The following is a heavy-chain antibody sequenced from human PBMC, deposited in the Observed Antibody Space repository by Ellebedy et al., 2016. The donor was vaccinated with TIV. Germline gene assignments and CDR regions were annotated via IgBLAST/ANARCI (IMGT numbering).Heavy chain of an antibody. Sequence: SETLSLXXIVSGGSITSGDYYWSWIRQPAGKGLEWIGHISASGNTNYNPSLESRVTMSVDTSKKQFSLMLTSVTAANTAIYYCVKEGMSSWHYYFDLWGRGTPVTVSS. CDR1: GGSITSGDYY. J-gene: IGHJ2*01. D-gene: IGHD6-13*01. CDR3: VKEGMSSWHYYFDL. V-gene: IGHV4-61*09. CDR2: ISASGNT.